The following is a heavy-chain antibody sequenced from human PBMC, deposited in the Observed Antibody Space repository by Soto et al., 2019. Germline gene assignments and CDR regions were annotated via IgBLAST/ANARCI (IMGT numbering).Heavy chain of an antibody. CDR1: GFTFSDYG. V-gene: IGHV3-30*18. J-gene: IGHJ4*02. Sequence: GGSLRLSCVASGFTFSDYGLHWVRQAPGKGLEWVAFLSHHSFKKYYSDSVKGRFTASRDNSRNTLYLQMNSLRTEDTAVYYCAKDWVGGSNRYYLEYWGQGTPVTVSS. CDR2: LSHHSFKK. CDR3: AKDWVGGSNRYYLEY. D-gene: IGHD1-26*01.